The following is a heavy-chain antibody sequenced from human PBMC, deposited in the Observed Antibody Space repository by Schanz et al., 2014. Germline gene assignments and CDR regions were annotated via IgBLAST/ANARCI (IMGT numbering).Heavy chain of an antibody. CDR3: ARIGGSVFDY. CDR1: GFTFSTSA. Sequence: EVQLVESGGGLVQPGGSLRLSCAASGFTFSTSAMSWVRQPPGRGLEWVSYIGNGGVTIYYADSVKGRFTISRDNSKNSLYLQMNSLRAEDTAVYYCARIGGSVFDYWAQGTLVTVSS. D-gene: IGHD3-10*01. V-gene: IGHV3-48*04. CDR2: IGNGGVTI. J-gene: IGHJ4*02.